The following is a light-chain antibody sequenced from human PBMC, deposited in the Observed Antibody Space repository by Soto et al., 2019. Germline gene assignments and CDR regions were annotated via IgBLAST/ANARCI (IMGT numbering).Light chain of an antibody. CDR3: QQYGGSPT. CDR1: QSVHNNY. V-gene: IGKV3-20*01. CDR2: GAS. J-gene: IGKJ5*01. Sequence: EIVLTQSPGTLSLSQGERVTLSCRASQSVHNNYLAWYQQKPGQAPRLLMYGASSRATGVPDRFSGSASGTDFSLTISRLEAEDFAVYYCQQYGGSPTFGQGTRLE.